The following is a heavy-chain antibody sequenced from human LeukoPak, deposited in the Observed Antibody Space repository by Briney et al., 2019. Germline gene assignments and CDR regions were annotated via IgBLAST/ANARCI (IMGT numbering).Heavy chain of an antibody. CDR1: GGSFSGYY. Sequence: PSETLSLTCAVYGGSFSGYYWSWIRQPPGKGLEWIGEINQSGSTNYNPSLKSRVTISVDTSKNQFSLKLSSVTAADTAVYYCARDPSGSYWSYFDYWGQGTLVTVSS. CDR2: INQSGST. J-gene: IGHJ4*02. V-gene: IGHV4-34*01. D-gene: IGHD1-26*01. CDR3: ARDPSGSYWSYFDY.